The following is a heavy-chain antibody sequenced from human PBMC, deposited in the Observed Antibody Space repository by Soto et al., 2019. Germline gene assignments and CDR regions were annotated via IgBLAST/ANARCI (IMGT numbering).Heavy chain of an antibody. Sequence: GGSLRLSCTASGFTFGDYAMSWFRQAPGKGLEWVGFIRSKAYGGTTEYAASVKGRFTISRDDSKSIAYLQMNSLKTEDTAVYYCTRDHYYDSSGRAVVQHWGQGTLVTVSS. J-gene: IGHJ1*01. CDR1: GFTFGDYA. V-gene: IGHV3-49*03. CDR2: IRSKAYGGTT. CDR3: TRDHYYDSSGRAVVQH. D-gene: IGHD3-22*01.